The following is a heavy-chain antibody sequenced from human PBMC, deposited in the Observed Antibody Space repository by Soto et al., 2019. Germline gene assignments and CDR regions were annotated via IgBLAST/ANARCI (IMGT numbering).Heavy chain of an antibody. CDR2: ISSSSSYI. Sequence: GGSLRLSCAASGFTFSSYSMNWVRQAPGKGLEWVSSISSSSSYIYYADSVKGRFTISRDNAKNSLYLQMNSLRAEDTAVYYCARGGVVAAPRDYWGQGTLVTVSS. CDR1: GFTFSSYS. V-gene: IGHV3-21*01. J-gene: IGHJ4*02. D-gene: IGHD2-15*01. CDR3: ARGGVVAAPRDY.